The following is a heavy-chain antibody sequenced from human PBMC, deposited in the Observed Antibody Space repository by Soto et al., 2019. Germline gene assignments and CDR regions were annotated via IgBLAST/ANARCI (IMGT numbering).Heavy chain of an antibody. J-gene: IGHJ6*02. CDR3: ARRPQYYYGMDV. CDR2: IHESGST. V-gene: IGHV4-59*08. Sequence: QVQLQESGPGLVKPSETLSLTCTVSGGSISSYYWNWIRQPPGKALEWIGYIHESGSTNYKPSLKSRGTISVDTSKNQFSLKLSSVTAADTAVYYCARRPQYYYGMDVWGQGTTVTVSS. CDR1: GGSISSYY.